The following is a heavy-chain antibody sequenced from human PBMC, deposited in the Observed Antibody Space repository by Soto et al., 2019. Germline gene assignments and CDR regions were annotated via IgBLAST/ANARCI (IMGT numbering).Heavy chain of an antibody. CDR3: ATRSPAFDY. V-gene: IGHV1-18*01. CDR1: GYTFTDYG. CDR2: ISTSKGNT. J-gene: IGHJ4*02. Sequence: QVQLVHSGPEVKKPGASVKVSCKTSGYTFTDYGISWVRQAPGQGLEWMGWISTSKGNTNYAQKFQGRVTMTTDTSTSTGYMELRSLRSDDTAVYYCATRSPAFDYWGQGTLVTVSS.